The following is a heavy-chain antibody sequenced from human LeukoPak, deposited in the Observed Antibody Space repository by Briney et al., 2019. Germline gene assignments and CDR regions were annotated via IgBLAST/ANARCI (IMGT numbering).Heavy chain of an antibody. CDR1: GFTFSSYA. D-gene: IGHD6-19*01. V-gene: IGHV3-23*01. CDR3: ASSSSGWEYYFDY. CDR2: ISGSGGST. Sequence: GGSLRLSCAASGFTFSSYAMSWVRQAPGKGLEWVSAISGSGGSTYYADSVKGRFTISRENSKNTPYLQMNSLRAEDTAVYYCASSSSGWEYYFDYWGQGTLVTVSS. J-gene: IGHJ4*02.